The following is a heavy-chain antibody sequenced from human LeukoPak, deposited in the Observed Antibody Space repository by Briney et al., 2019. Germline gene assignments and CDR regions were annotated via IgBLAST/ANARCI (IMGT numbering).Heavy chain of an antibody. CDR3: AREPPGTSGCDY. CDR1: GYTFTGYY. Sequence: GASVKVSCKASGYTFTGYYMHWVRQAPGQGLEWMGWMYANSGGTQSAQKFQGRVTMTRDTSISTAYMELSRLTSDDTAMYYCAREPPGTSGCDYWGQGTLVTVSS. D-gene: IGHD5-12*01. CDR2: MYANSGGT. J-gene: IGHJ4*02. V-gene: IGHV1-2*02.